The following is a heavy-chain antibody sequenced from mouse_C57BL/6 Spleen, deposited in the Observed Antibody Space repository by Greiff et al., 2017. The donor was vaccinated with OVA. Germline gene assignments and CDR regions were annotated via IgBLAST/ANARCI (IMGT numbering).Heavy chain of an antibody. J-gene: IGHJ2*01. CDR3: TRSGYSFDY. CDR2: IDPETGGT. Sequence: QVQLKQSGAELVRPGASVTLSCKASGYTFTDYEMHWVKQTPVHGLEWIGAIDPETGGTAYNQKFKGKAILTADKSSSTAYMELRSLTSEDSAVYYCTRSGYSFDYWGQGTTLTVSS. D-gene: IGHD1-3*01. V-gene: IGHV1-15*01. CDR1: GYTFTDYE.